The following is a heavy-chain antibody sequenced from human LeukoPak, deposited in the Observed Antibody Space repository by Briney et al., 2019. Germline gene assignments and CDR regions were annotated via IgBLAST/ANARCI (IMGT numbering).Heavy chain of an antibody. V-gene: IGHV1-69*13. D-gene: IGHD3-3*01. CDR3: ATFRAHNYDFWSGYLDY. J-gene: IGHJ4*02. Sequence: SVKVSCKASGGTFSSYAISWVRQAPGQGLEWMGGIIPIFCTANYAQKFQGRVTITADESTSTAYMELSSLRSEDTAVYYCATFRAHNYDFWSGYLDYWGQGTLVTVSS. CDR1: GGTFSSYA. CDR2: IIPIFCTA.